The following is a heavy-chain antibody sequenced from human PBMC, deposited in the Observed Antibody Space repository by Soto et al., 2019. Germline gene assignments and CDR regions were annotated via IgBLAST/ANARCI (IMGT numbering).Heavy chain of an antibody. CDR2: IYYSGST. CDR1: GASCRDSY. CDR3: ARLAAAPYPCFDY. D-gene: IGHD6-13*01. J-gene: IGHJ4*02. Sequence: SATLSLTYGGDGASCRDSYLTLIRKPPGKGLGWIGSIYYSGSTYYNPSLKSRVTISVDTSKNQFSLKLSSVTAADTALDYCARLAAAPYPCFDYCGQGTPVTVSS. V-gene: IGHV4-34*01.